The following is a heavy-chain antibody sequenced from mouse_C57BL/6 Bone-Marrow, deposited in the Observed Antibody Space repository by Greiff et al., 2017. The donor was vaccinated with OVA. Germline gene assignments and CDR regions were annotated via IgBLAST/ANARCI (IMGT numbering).Heavy chain of an antibody. CDR1: GYSFTGYY. J-gene: IGHJ1*03. D-gene: IGHD1-1*01. CDR2: INPSTGGT. CDR3: AKAPIYYGSSPYWYFDV. V-gene: IGHV1-42*01. Sequence: EVQLQQSGPELVKPGASVKISCKASGYSFTGYYMNWVKQSPEKSLEWIGEINPSTGGTTYNQKFKAKATLTVDKSSSTAYMQLKSLTSEDSAVYYCAKAPIYYGSSPYWYFDVWGTGTTVTVSS.